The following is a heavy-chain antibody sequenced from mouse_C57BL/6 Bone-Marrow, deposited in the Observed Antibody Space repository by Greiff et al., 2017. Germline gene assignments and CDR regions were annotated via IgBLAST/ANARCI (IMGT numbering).Heavy chain of an antibody. Sequence: EVKLMESGPGLVKPSQSLSLTCSVTGYSITSGYYWNWIRQFPGNKLEWMGYISYDGSNNYNPSLQNRISITRDTSKNQFFLKLNSVTTEDTATYYCARDGYYVWFAYWGQGTLVTVSA. CDR1: GYSITSGYY. V-gene: IGHV3-6*01. J-gene: IGHJ3*01. D-gene: IGHD2-3*01. CDR2: ISYDGSN. CDR3: ARDGYYVWFAY.